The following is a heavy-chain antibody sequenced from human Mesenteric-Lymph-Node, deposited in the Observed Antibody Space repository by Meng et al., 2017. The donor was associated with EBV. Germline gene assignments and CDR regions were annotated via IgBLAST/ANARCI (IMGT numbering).Heavy chain of an antibody. D-gene: IGHD1-7*01. Sequence: QVQLQQSGPGLVKPSQTLSLTCATSGDRVSSNSAAWNWIRQSPSRGLEWLGRTYYRSKWYNDYAVSVKSRITINPDTSKNQFSLQLNSVTPEDTAVYYCASSRPLAGNWNYHYWGQGTMVTVSS. CDR1: GDRVSSNSAA. V-gene: IGHV6-1*01. CDR3: ASSRPLAGNWNYHY. J-gene: IGHJ4*02. CDR2: TYYRSKWYN.